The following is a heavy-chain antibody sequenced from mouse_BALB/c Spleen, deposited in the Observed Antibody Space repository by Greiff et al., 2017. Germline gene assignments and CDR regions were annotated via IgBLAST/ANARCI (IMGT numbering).Heavy chain of an antibody. Sequence: EVQLQESGTVLARPGASVKMSCKASGYTFPSYWMHWVKQRPGQGLEWIGAIYPGNSDTSYNQKFKGKAKLTAVTSTSTAYMELSSLTNEDSAVYYCTRRDPYAMDYWGQGTSVTVSS. CDR3: TRRDPYAMDY. V-gene: IGHV1-5*01. CDR2: IYPGNSDT. J-gene: IGHJ4*01. CDR1: GYTFPSYW.